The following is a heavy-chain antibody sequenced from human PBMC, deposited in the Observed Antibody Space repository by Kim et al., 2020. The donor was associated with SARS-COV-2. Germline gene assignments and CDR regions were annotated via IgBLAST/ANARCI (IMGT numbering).Heavy chain of an antibody. D-gene: IGHD1-1*01. CDR3: ARGTANWNDRPLTPNNWFDP. J-gene: IGHJ5*02. CDR2: INHSGST. CDR1: GGSFSGYY. V-gene: IGHV4-34*01. Sequence: SETLSLTCAVYGGSFSGYYWSWIRQPPGKGLEWIGEINHSGSTNYNPSLKSRVTISVDTSKNQFSLKLSSVTAADTAVYYCARGTANWNDRPLTPNNWFDPWGQGTLVTVSS.